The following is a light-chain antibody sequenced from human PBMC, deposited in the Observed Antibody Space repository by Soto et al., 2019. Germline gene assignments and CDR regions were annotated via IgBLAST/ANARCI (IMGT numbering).Light chain of an antibody. CDR1: QNLHSF. J-gene: IGKJ5*01. CDR2: DGS. V-gene: IGKV3-11*01. CDR3: QQRTRWTMT. Sequence: EIVSTQSPATLSVSPGERVTLSCRASQNLHSFLNWYQQRPGQAPRTLIYDGSKRAAGVPDRISGDGSGTDYTLTISSLETEDFAVYDCQQRTRWTMTFGQGTRLEIK.